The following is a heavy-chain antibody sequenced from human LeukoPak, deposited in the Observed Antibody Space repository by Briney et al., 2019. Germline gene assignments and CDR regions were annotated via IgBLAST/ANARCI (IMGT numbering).Heavy chain of an antibody. CDR1: GDGVSSSSGA. CDR2: TYYRSKWYI. D-gene: IGHD5/OR15-5a*01. CDR3: AKVDYYTPGDY. V-gene: IGHV6-1*01. Sequence: PSQTLSLTCAISGDGVSSSSGAWNWIRQSPSRGLEWLGRTYYRSKWYIDYAESVRSRLTINPDTAKNQFSLQLNSVTPEDTAVYYCAKVDYYTPGDYWGQGTLVTVSS. J-gene: IGHJ4*02.